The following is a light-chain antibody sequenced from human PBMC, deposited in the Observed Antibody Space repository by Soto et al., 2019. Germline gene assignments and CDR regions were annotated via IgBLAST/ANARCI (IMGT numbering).Light chain of an antibody. CDR2: AAS. CDR1: QDVSTS. CDR3: QQSINFPLT. Sequence: DVQMTQSPPSVSASVGDRVVLTCRASQDVSTSLVWYQQKVGKAPKLLIYAASRVQGGVPLRFSGSGSGTDFTLTISSLQPEDFATYYCQQSINFPLTFGGGTVVEI. J-gene: IGKJ4*01. V-gene: IGKV1-12*01.